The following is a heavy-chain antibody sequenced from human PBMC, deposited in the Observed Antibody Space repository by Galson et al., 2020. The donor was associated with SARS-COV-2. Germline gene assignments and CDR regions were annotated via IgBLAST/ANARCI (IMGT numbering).Heavy chain of an antibody. Sequence: GESLKISCAASGFSFSSYVMYWVRQVTGKGLEWVSAVGVANKTFYADSVKGRFTISRENAKNSLYLQMNSLRAGDTAVYYCVRDEDSSGMDAFDIWAQGTMVTVSS. CDR1: GFSFSSYV. CDR2: VGVANKT. CDR3: VRDEDSSGMDAFDI. V-gene: IGHV3-13*01. J-gene: IGHJ3*02. D-gene: IGHD3-22*01.